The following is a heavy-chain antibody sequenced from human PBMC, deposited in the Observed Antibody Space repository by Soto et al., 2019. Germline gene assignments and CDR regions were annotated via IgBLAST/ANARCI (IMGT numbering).Heavy chain of an antibody. V-gene: IGHV4-30-4*01. D-gene: IGHD2-2*02. J-gene: IGHJ5*02. CDR2: IYYSGST. CDR3: ARVIPKGYCSSTSCYKQNWIDP. Sequence: SETLSLTCTVSGGSISSGDYYWSWIRQPPGKGLEWIGYIYYSGSTYYNPSPKSRVTISVDTSKNQFTPKLSSVTAADTAVYYCARVIPKGYCSSTSCYKQNWIDPWGQGTLVTVSS. CDR1: GGSISSGDYY.